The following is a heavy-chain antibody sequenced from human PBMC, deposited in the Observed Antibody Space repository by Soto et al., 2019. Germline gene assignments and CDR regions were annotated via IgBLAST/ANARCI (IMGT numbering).Heavy chain of an antibody. V-gene: IGHV3-23*01. J-gene: IGHJ3*02. CDR3: AKIIWERGDAFDI. D-gene: IGHD1-26*01. CDR1: GFTFSSYA. Sequence: EVQLLESGGGLVQPGGSLRLSCAASGFTFSSYAMSWVRQAPGKGLECVSFMSGSGGATYYAGSVKGRFTISRDNSESTLFLQMHSLRAEDTAVYYCAKIIWERGDAFDIWGQGTMVIVSS. CDR2: MSGSGGAT.